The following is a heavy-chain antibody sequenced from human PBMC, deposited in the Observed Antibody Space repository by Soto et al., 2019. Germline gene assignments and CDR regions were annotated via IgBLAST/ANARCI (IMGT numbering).Heavy chain of an antibody. CDR1: GGTFNTYA. CDR2: ISPMSGAA. CDR3: AREVQVHTPAFVY. Sequence: QVQLVQSGAEMKKPGSSVKVSCQSSGGTFNTYAMNWVRQAPGQDPEWMGDISPMSGAANYAPKFQGRVTITADESTGTSYMQLSSLTSEDTALYFCAREVQVHTPAFVYWGQGTLVTVSS. V-gene: IGHV1-69*19. D-gene: IGHD3-10*01. J-gene: IGHJ4*02.